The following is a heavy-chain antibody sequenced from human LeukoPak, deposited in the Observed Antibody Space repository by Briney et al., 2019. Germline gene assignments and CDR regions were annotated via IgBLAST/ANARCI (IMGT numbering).Heavy chain of an antibody. D-gene: IGHD2-15*01. J-gene: IGHJ3*02. CDR3: ARDYSIDI. Sequence: GGSLRLSCAASGFTFSSYWMTWVRQAPGKGLEWVANIKQDGSDKYYVDSVKGRFTISRVNAKSSLYLQMNSLRAEDTAVYYCARDYSIDIWGQGTMVTVSS. CDR1: GFTFSSYW. CDR2: IKQDGSDK. V-gene: IGHV3-7*01.